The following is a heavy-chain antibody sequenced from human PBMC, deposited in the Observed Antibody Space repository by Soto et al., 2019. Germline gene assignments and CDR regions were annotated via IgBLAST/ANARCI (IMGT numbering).Heavy chain of an antibody. CDR1: GYTFTSYY. CDR2: INPSGGST. CDR3: ARESQYQLPPYYYYGMDV. D-gene: IGHD2-2*01. V-gene: IGHV1-46*01. J-gene: IGHJ6*02. Sequence: QVQLVQSGAEVKKPGASVKVSCKASGYTFTSYYMHWVRQAPGQGLEWMGIINPSGGSTSYAQKFQGRVTMTRDTSTSTVYMELSSLRSEDTAVYYCARESQYQLPPYYYYGMDVWGQGTTVTVSS.